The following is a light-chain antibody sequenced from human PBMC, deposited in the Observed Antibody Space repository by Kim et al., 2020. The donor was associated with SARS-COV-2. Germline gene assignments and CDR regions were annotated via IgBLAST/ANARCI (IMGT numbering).Light chain of an antibody. Sequence: PGQSVTISCTGTRSDVGGYNYVSWYQQHPGKAPKLMIYEVSKRPSGVPDRFSGSKSGNTASLTVSGLQAEDEADYYCSSYAGSILFGGGTQLTVL. J-gene: IGLJ2*01. CDR2: EVS. CDR1: RSDVGGYNY. V-gene: IGLV2-8*01. CDR3: SSYAGSIL.